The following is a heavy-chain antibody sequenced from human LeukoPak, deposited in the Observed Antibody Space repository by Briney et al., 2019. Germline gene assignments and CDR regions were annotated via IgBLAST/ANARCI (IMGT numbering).Heavy chain of an antibody. Sequence: SETLSLTCAVSGYSISSGYYWGWIRQPPGKGLEWIGSIYHSGNTYYNPSLKSRVTISVDTSKNQFFLKVTTVTAEDAAVYYCARPKYGDAAYFALWGRGALVTVSS. CDR3: ARPKYGDAAYFAL. D-gene: IGHD4-17*01. J-gene: IGHJ2*01. CDR1: GYSISSGYY. V-gene: IGHV4-38-2*01. CDR2: IYHSGNT.